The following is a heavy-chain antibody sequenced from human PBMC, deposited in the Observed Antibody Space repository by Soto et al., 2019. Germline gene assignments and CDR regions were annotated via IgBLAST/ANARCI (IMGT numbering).Heavy chain of an antibody. CDR1: GGSFSGYY. J-gene: IGHJ4*02. D-gene: IGHD1-26*01. CDR3: ARILIVGATVVWYFDY. Sequence: SETLSLTCAVYGGSFSGYYWSWIRQPPGKGLEWIGEINHSGSTNYDPSLKSRVTISVDTSKNQFSLKLSSVTAADTAVYYCARILIVGATVVWYFDYWGQGTLVTVSS. CDR2: INHSGST. V-gene: IGHV4-34*01.